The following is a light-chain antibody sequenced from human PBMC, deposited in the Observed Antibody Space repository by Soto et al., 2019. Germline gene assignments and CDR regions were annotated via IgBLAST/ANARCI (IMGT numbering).Light chain of an antibody. CDR2: GAS. Sequence: EIVLTQSPGTLSLSPGERATLSCRASHSVSSTYLAWYQQKPGQAPRLLIYGASSRATGIPDRFSGSGSGTDFTLIISRLEPEEFAVYYCQQYGSSPPWTFGQGTKVEIK. CDR1: HSVSSTY. J-gene: IGKJ1*01. CDR3: QQYGSSPPWT. V-gene: IGKV3-20*01.